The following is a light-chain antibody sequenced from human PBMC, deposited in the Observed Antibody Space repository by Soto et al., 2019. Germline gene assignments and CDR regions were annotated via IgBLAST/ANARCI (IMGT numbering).Light chain of an antibody. J-gene: IGKJ3*01. CDR2: RAS. Sequence: EIVLTQSPGTLSLSPGERATLSCRASQTISSSFLAWYQQKPGQAPRLLIYRASRRAPGIPDRFSGSGSWTDFTLTISSLEPEDFAVYYCHQFGSSPLDTFGPGPKVEIK. CDR3: HQFGSSPLDT. V-gene: IGKV3-20*01. CDR1: QTISSSF.